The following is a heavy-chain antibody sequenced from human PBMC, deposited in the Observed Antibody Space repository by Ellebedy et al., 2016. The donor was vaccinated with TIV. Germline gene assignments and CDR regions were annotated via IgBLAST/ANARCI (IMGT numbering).Heavy chain of an antibody. Sequence: GESLKISCATSGFTFSRYWMAWLRQAPGKGLEYVAHIKFDDIEKYYADSVKGRFTISRDNSKNTLYLQMNSLRAEDTAVYHCARDNRGYFGSGSYPFDYWGQGTLVTVSS. CDR2: IKFDDIEK. CDR1: GFTFSRYW. CDR3: ARDNRGYFGSGSYPFDY. V-gene: IGHV3-7*01. J-gene: IGHJ4*02. D-gene: IGHD3-10*01.